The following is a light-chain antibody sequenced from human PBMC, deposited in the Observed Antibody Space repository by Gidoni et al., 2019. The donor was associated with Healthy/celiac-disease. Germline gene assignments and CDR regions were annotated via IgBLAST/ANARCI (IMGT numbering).Light chain of an antibody. CDR1: QGISSY. CDR3: QQLNSYRFT. Sequence: DIQLTQSPSFLSASVGDRVSITCRASQGISSYLAWYQQKPGKAPKLLIYAASTLQSGVPPRFSGSGSGTEFTLTISSLQPEDFATYYCQQLNSYRFTFXPXTKVDIK. CDR2: AAS. J-gene: IGKJ3*01. V-gene: IGKV1-9*01.